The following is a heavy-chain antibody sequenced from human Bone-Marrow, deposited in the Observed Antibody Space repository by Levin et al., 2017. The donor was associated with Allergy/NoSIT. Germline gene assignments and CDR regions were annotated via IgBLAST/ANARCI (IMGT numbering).Heavy chain of an antibody. CDR3: ACIRSGRYYGLNV. V-gene: IGHV4-59*01. J-gene: IGHJ6*02. CDR1: GTSINNFY. Sequence: ASETLSLTCTVSGTSINNFYWAWIRQSPGRRLEYIGYISYGGNTDYNPSLKSRVTISEDTSKNQFSLKLTSVTAADTAIYYCACIRSGRYYGLNVWGQGTTVTVSS. D-gene: IGHD3-10*01. CDR2: ISYGGNT.